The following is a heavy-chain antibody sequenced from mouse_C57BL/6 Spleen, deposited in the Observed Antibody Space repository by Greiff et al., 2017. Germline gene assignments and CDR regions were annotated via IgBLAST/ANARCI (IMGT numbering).Heavy chain of an antibody. CDR2: IYWDDDK. Sequence: QVTLKESGPGILQSSQTLSLTCSFSGFSLSTSGMGVSWIRQPSGKGLEWLAHIYWDDDKRYNPSLKSRLTISKDTSRNQVFLKITSVDTADTATYYCARTYYGSSHYYAMDYWGQGTSVTVSS. CDR3: ARTYYGSSHYYAMDY. D-gene: IGHD1-1*01. CDR1: GFSLSTSGMG. V-gene: IGHV8-12*01. J-gene: IGHJ4*01.